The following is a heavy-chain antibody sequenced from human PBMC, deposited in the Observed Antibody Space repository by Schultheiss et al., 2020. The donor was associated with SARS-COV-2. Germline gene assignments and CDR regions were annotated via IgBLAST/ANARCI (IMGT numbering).Heavy chain of an antibody. J-gene: IGHJ4*02. CDR2: ISYDGSNK. D-gene: IGHD3-10*01. CDR1: GFTFSSYA. Sequence: GESLKISCAASGFTFSSYAMHWVRQAPGKGLEWVAVISYDGSNKYYADSVKGRFTISRDNSKNTLYLQMNSLRAEDTAVYYCARGAGFRGVLDYWGQGTLVTVSS. V-gene: IGHV3-30*04. CDR3: ARGAGFRGVLDY.